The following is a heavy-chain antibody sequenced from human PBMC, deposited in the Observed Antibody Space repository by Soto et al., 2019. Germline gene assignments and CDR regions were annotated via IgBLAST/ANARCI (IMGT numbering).Heavy chain of an antibody. CDR1: GGSFSGYY. CDR3: ARVYYYDSSGYYAYYFDY. D-gene: IGHD3-22*01. J-gene: IGHJ4*02. V-gene: IGHV4-34*01. CDR2: INHSGST. Sequence: QVQLQQWGAGLLKPSETLSLTCAVYGGSFSGYYWSWIRQPPGKGLEWIGEINHSGSTTYNPSLKSRVTISVDTSKNQFSLKLSSVTAADTAVYYCARVYYYDSSGYYAYYFDYWGQGTLVTVSS.